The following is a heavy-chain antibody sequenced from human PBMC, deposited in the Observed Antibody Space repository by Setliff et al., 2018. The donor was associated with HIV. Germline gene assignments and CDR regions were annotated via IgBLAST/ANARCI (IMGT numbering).Heavy chain of an antibody. J-gene: IGHJ4*02. CDR1: GFSLTTDSVG. V-gene: IGHV2-5*04. CDR3: VYAYRTGRPIFED. D-gene: IGHD3-16*01. CDR2: VDWNDVK. Sequence: GSGPTLVNPTQTLTLTCVFSGFSLTTDSVGVSWIRQPPGKALEWLALVDWNDVKHYGPSLESRLTITKDTSRNQVVLTMTNMDPVDTAKYYCVYAYRTGRPIFEDWGQGILVTVSS.